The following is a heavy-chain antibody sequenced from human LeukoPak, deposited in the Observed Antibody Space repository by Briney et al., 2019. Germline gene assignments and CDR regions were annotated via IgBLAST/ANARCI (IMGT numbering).Heavy chain of an antibody. Sequence: PSETLSLTCTVSGGSISSYYWSWIRQPPGKGLEWIGYIYYSGSTNYNPSLKSRVTISVDTSKNQFSPKLSSVTAADTAVYYCARRTAVGNYFDYWGQGTLVTVSS. CDR1: GGSISSYY. V-gene: IGHV4-59*08. CDR3: ARRTAVGNYFDY. D-gene: IGHD6-19*01. CDR2: IYYSGST. J-gene: IGHJ4*02.